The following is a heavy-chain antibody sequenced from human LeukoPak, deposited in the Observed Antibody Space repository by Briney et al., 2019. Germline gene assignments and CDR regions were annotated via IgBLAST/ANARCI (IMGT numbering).Heavy chain of an antibody. D-gene: IGHD5-18*01. CDR1: GGSFSGYY. Sequence: PSETLSLTCAVYGGSFSGYYWSWIRQPPGKGLEWIGEINHSGSTNYNPSLKSRVTISVDTSKNQFSLKLSSVTAADTAVYYCARVIRIKQRGYSYGYMGGNYYYMDVWGKGTTVTVSS. CDR2: INHSGST. V-gene: IGHV4-34*01. J-gene: IGHJ6*03. CDR3: ARVIRIKQRGYSYGYMGGNYYYMDV.